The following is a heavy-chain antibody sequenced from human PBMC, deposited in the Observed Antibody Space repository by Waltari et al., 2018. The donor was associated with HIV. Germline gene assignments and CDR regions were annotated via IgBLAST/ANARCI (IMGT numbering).Heavy chain of an antibody. CDR1: GFPISAAW. D-gene: IGHD3-16*01. V-gene: IGHV3-15*01. CDR3: ATLGGGTRDY. Sequence: EVQLVDSGGGLVKTGGSLRLSCAASGFPISAAWVSWVRQGPGEGLEWVGRIKSQMDGGTTDYAATMKGRFTISGDESKNTLYLQMNSLKVEDTAMYYCATLGGGTRDYWGQGTLVTVSS. CDR2: IKSQMDGGTT. J-gene: IGHJ4*02.